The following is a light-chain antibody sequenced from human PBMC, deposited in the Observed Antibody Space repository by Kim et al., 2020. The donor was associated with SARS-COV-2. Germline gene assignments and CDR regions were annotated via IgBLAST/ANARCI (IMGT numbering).Light chain of an antibody. Sequence: EIVLTQSPATLSLSPGERATLSCRASQSASNYLAWYQQKPGQAPRLLIYDASNRATGIPARFSGSGSGTDFTLTISSLEPEDFAVYYCQRRSKWCTFGQGTKVDIK. CDR1: QSASNY. V-gene: IGKV3-11*01. J-gene: IGKJ2*02. CDR2: DAS. CDR3: QRRSKWCT.